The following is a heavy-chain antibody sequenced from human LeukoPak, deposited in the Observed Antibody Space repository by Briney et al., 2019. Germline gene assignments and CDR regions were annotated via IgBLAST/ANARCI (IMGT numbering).Heavy chain of an antibody. CDR2: ISAYNGNT. CDR1: GYTFTSYG. J-gene: IGHJ4*02. CDR3: ARDRPKVVVVTAMGY. V-gene: IGHV1-18*01. Sequence: ASVKVSCKASGYTFTSYGISWVRQAPGQGLEWMGWISAYNGNTNYAQKLQCRVTMTTDTSTSTAYMELRSLRSDDTAVYYCARDRPKVVVVTAMGYWGQGTLVTVSS. D-gene: IGHD2-21*02.